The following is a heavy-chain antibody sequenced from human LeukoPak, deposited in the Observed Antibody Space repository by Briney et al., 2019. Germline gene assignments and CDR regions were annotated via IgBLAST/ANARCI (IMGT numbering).Heavy chain of an antibody. D-gene: IGHD1-1*01. Sequence: GGSLRLSCAASGFTFSDYYMSWIRQAPGKGLEWVSYISSSGSTIYYADSVKGRFTISRDNAKNSLYLQMNSLRAEDTAVYYCAKDKRVERPHDAFDIWGQGTMVTVSS. J-gene: IGHJ3*02. CDR3: AKDKRVERPHDAFDI. CDR1: GFTFSDYY. V-gene: IGHV3-11*04. CDR2: ISSSGSTI.